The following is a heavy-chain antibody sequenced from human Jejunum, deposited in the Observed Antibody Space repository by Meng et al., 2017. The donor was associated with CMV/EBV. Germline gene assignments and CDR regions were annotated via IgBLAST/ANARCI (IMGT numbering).Heavy chain of an antibody. Sequence: CAASGFTISNYWMNWVRQAPGKGLEWVANIKEDGSGKYYVASVNGRFTVSRDNAKSSLYLEMNSLRAEDTGVYYCARRRNSNWFDSWGQGTLVTVSS. V-gene: IGHV3-7*01. CDR3: ARRRNSNWFDS. CDR2: IKEDGSGK. CDR1: GFTISNYW. D-gene: IGHD2/OR15-2a*01. J-gene: IGHJ5*01.